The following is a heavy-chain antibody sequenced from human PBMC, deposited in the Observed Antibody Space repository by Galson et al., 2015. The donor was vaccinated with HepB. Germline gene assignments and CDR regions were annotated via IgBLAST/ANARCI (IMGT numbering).Heavy chain of an antibody. V-gene: IGHV3-15*01. Sequence: SLRLSCAASGFTFSNAWMSWVRQAPGKGLEWVGRIKSKTDGGTTDYAAPVKGRFTISRDDSKNTLYLQMNSLKTEDTAVYYCTTRLYGSGSYSLRYYYGMDVWGQGTTVTVSS. J-gene: IGHJ6*02. CDR3: TTRLYGSGSYSLRYYYGMDV. CDR1: GFTFSNAW. D-gene: IGHD3-10*01. CDR2: IKSKTDGGTT.